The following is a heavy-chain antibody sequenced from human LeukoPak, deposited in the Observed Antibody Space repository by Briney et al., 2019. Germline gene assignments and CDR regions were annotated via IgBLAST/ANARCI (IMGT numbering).Heavy chain of an antibody. D-gene: IGHD2-2*02. CDR2: IIPIFGTA. V-gene: IGHV1-69*13. CDR1: GGTFISYA. J-gene: IGHJ6*02. CDR3: ATPKGGSLALFPAYQLLYGYYYGMDV. Sequence: ASVKVSCKASGGTFISYAISWVRQAPGQGLEWMGGIIPIFGTANYAQKFQGRVTITADESTSTAYMELSSLRSEDTAVYYCATPKGGSLALFPAYQLLYGYYYGMDVWGQGTTVTVSS.